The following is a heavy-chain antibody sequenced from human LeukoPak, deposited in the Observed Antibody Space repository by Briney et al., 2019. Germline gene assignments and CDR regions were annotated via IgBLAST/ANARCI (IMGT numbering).Heavy chain of an antibody. Sequence: PSETLSLTCTVSGGSISSSSYYWGWIRQPPGKGLEWIGSIYYSGSTYYNPSLKSRVTISVDTSKNQFSLKLSSVTAADTAVYYCARVTNDILKEGGNYFDYWGQGTLVTVSS. CDR1: GGSISSSSYY. CDR3: ARVTNDILKEGGNYFDY. J-gene: IGHJ4*02. CDR2: IYYSGST. V-gene: IGHV4-39*07. D-gene: IGHD3-9*01.